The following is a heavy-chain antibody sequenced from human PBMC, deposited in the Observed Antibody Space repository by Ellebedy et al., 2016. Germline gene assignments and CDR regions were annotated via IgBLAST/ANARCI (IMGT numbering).Heavy chain of an antibody. CDR1: GFTFGSYA. D-gene: IGHD1-26*01. Sequence: GESLKISXAASGFTFGSYAMSWVRQAPGKGLEWVSVISGSGDITYYADPVRGRFTISRDNAKNSLFLQMNSLRAEDTAVYYCATDTGNYWSSDYWGQGTLVTVSS. V-gene: IGHV3-23*01. CDR3: ATDTGNYWSSDY. CDR2: ISGSGDIT. J-gene: IGHJ4*02.